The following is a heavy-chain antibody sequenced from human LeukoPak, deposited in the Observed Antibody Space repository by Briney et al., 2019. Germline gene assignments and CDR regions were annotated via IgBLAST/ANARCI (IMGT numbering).Heavy chain of an antibody. D-gene: IGHD3-9*01. V-gene: IGHV3-21*01. J-gene: IGHJ4*02. CDR2: ISSSSSYI. Sequence: GGSLRLSCAASGFTFSSYSMNWVRQAPGKGLEWVSSISSSSSYIYYADSVKGRFTISRDSAKNSLYLQMNSLRAEDTAVYYCATSPVGLRYFDWPMGYDYWGQGTLVTVSS. CDR3: ATSPVGLRYFDWPMGYDY. CDR1: GFTFSSYS.